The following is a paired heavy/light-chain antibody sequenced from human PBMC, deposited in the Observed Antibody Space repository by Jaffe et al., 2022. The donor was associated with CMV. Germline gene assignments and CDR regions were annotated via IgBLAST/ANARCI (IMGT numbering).Light chain of an antibody. CDR3: MQATQFPYT. V-gene: IGKV2-24*01. Sequence: DIMMTQTPLSSPVTLGQPASISCRSSQSLVHGDGHIYLNWLQQRPGQPPRLLIYQISTRFSGVPDRFSGSGAGTDFTLKISRVEAEDVGVYYCMQATQFPYTFGQGTKLEIK. CDR1: QSLVHGDGHIY. CDR2: QIS. J-gene: IGKJ2*01.
Heavy chain of an antibody. Sequence: EVQLVESGGGVVQPGGCLRLTCEASGFIFSGYEMNWFRQAPGKGLEWVAFIHTNVDIIYYADSVKGRFTISRDNAKNSLHLQMNGLRAEDTAVYYCARAYYGPGESLHFDYWGQGTLVTVSS. CDR2: IHTNVDII. D-gene: IGHD3-10*01. J-gene: IGHJ4*02. CDR1: GFIFSGYE. CDR3: ARAYYGPGESLHFDY. V-gene: IGHV3-48*03.